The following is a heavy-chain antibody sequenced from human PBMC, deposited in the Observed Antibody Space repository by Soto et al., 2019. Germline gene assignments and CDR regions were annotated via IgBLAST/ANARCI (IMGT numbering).Heavy chain of an antibody. Sequence: GGSLRLSCAASGVTVCSNYMGWVRQAPGKGLEWVSVIYSGGSTYYADSVKGRFTISRDNSKNTLYLQMNSLRAEDTAVYYCARADPEYDFWSGYSYYFDYWGQGTLVTVSS. CDR1: GVTVCSNY. CDR2: IYSGGST. D-gene: IGHD3-3*01. V-gene: IGHV3-66*01. J-gene: IGHJ4*02. CDR3: ARADPEYDFWSGYSYYFDY.